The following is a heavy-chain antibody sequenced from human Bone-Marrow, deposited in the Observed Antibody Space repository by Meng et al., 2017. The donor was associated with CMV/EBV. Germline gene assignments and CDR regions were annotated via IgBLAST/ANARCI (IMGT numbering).Heavy chain of an antibody. CDR3: ATGYCSSTSCYWRY. J-gene: IGHJ4*02. V-gene: IGHV4-34*01. CDR2: INHSGST. CDR1: GGSFSGYY. Sequence: SETLSLTCAVYGGSFSGYYWSWIRQPPGKGLEWIGEINHSGSTNYNPSLKSRVTISVDTSKNQFSLKLSSVTAADTAVYYCATGYCSSTSCYWRYWGQGTLVTVSS. D-gene: IGHD2-2*01.